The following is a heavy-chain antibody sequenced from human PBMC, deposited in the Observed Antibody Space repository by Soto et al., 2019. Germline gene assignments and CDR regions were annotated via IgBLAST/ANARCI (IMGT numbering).Heavy chain of an antibody. D-gene: IGHD3-9*01. CDR1: GFSLSTSVVG. J-gene: IGHJ5*02. Sequence: SGPTLVNPTQTLTLTCTFSGFSLSTSVVGVGWIRQPPGKALEWLALIYWDDDKRYSPSLKSRLTITKDTSKNQVVLTMTNMDPVDTATYYCAHSMDYDILTGYYIRKPYNWIDPWGQGTLVTLSS. CDR3: AHSMDYDILTGYYIRKPYNWIDP. V-gene: IGHV2-5*02. CDR2: IYWDDDK.